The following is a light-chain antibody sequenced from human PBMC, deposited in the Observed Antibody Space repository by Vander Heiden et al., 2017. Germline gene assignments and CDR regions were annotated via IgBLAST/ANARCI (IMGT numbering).Light chain of an antibody. CDR1: ALPKKY. CDR2: KDS. CDR3: LSADSSGTVV. Sequence: SYELTQPPSVSVSLGQMARITCSGEALPKKYAYWYQQKPGQFPVLVIYKDSERPSGIPERFSGSSSGTIVTLTISGVQAEDEADYYCLSADSSGTVVFGGETKLTVL. J-gene: IGLJ2*01. V-gene: IGLV3-16*01.